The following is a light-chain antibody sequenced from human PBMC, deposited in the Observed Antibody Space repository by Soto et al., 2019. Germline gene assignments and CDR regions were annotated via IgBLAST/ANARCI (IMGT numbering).Light chain of an antibody. J-gene: IGLJ3*02. CDR3: AAWDDSLDGWV. Sequence: QSVLTQPHSASGTPGQRVTISCSGSSSNIGENTVNWYQQLPGTAPKLLMYSDNQRPSGVPDRFSGSKSRTSASLAISGLQSEDEGDYYCAAWDDSLDGWVFGGGTKLTVL. CDR2: SDN. CDR1: SSNIGENT. V-gene: IGLV1-44*01.